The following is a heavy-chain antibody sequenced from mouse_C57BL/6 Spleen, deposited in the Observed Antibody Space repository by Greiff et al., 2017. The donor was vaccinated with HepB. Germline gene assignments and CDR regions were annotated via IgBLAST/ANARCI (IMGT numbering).Heavy chain of an antibody. J-gene: IGHJ3*01. CDR2: ISYDGSN. D-gene: IGHD4-1*01. V-gene: IGHV3-6*01. CDR1: GYSITSGYY. CDR3: ARALNWFWFAY. Sequence: EVQLVESGPGLVKPSQSLSLTCSVTGYSITSGYYWNWIRQFPGNKLEWMGYISYDGSNNYNPSLKNRISITRDTSKNQFFLKLNSVTTEDTATYYCARALNWFWFAYWGQGTLVTVSA.